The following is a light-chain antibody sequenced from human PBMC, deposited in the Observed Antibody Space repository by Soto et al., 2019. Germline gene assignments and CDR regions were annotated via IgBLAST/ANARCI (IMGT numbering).Light chain of an antibody. J-gene: IGKJ5*01. V-gene: IGKV3-20*01. Sequence: DILMTQSPDSLAVSLGERATINCKSSQSVSSSYLAWYQQKPGQAPRLLIYGASSRATGIPDRFSGSGSGTDFTLTISRLEPEDFAVYYCQQYGSSPITFGQGTRLEIK. CDR2: GAS. CDR1: QSVSSSY. CDR3: QQYGSSPIT.